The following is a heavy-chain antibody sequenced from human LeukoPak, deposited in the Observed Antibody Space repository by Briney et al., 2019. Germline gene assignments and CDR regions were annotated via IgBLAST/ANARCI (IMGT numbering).Heavy chain of an antibody. D-gene: IGHD6-19*01. V-gene: IGHV4-30-4*01. CDR1: GGSISSGDYY. Sequence: SQTLSLTCTVSGGSISSGDYYWSWIRQPPGKGLEWIAYMYYSGSTYYNPSLKSRVTMSADTSKNQLSLKLSSVTAADTAVYYCARAYSSGWPGVADPWGQGTLVTVSS. CDR3: ARAYSSGWPGVADP. CDR2: MYYSGST. J-gene: IGHJ5*02.